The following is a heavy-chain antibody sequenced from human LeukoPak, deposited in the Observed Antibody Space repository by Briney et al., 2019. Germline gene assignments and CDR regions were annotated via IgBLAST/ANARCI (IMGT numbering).Heavy chain of an antibody. CDR1: GFTFSRYW. CDR3: ATAGGDGSRMGFDP. J-gene: IGHJ5*02. D-gene: IGHD2-15*01. V-gene: IGHV3-74*01. Sequence: GGSLRLSCADSGFTFSRYWMHWVRQTPGKGLVRVSCISADGSVTRYADSVKGRFTISRDNTKSTLYLQMHSLRAEDTAVYYCATAGGDGSRMGFDPWGQGTLVTVSS. CDR2: ISADGSVT.